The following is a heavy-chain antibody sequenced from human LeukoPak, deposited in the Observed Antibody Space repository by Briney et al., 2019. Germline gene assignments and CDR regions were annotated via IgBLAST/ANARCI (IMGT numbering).Heavy chain of an antibody. CDR2: ISSGGHI. D-gene: IGHD3-22*01. J-gene: IGHJ4*02. CDR1: GFTFSTYT. Sequence: PGGSLRLSCAASGFTFSTYTMNWVRHAPGKGLEWVSTISSGGHIYYEDSVEGRFTISRDNAKNSLYLQMSSLRAEDTAVYYCARDQDGGKYYYESSGYSHWGQGILVTVSS. V-gene: IGHV3-21*01. CDR3: ARDQDGGKYYYESSGYSH.